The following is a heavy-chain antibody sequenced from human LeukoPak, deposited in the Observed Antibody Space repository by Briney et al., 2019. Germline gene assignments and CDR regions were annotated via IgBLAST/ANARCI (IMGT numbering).Heavy chain of an antibody. V-gene: IGHV7-4-1*02. Sequence: GASVKVSCKASGYSFTSYTMSWVRQAPGQGLELMGWINTYTGNPTYAQGFTGRFVLSLDTSVSTAYLQISSLKAEDTAVYYCARKNVEPDRYFDYWGQGTLVTVSS. J-gene: IGHJ4*02. CDR3: ARKNVEPDRYFDY. D-gene: IGHD1-14*01. CDR2: INTYTGNP. CDR1: GYSFTSYT.